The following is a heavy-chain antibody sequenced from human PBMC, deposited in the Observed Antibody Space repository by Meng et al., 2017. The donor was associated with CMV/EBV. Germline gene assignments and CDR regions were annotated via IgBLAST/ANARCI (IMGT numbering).Heavy chain of an antibody. D-gene: IGHD3-10*01. Sequence: GGSLRLSCAASGFTFDDYGMSWVRQAPGKGLEWVSGINWNGGSTGYADSVKGRFTISRDNAKNSLYLQMNSLRAEDTAVYYCARGLRGPSLVRGVTHDAFDIWGQGTMVTVSS. CDR2: INWNGGST. CDR1: GFTFDDYG. J-gene: IGHJ3*02. V-gene: IGHV3-20*04. CDR3: ARGLRGPSLVRGVTHDAFDI.